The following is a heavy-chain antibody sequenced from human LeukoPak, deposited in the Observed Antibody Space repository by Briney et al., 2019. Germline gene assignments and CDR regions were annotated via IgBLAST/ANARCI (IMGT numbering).Heavy chain of an antibody. CDR2: IYSGGST. J-gene: IGHJ4*02. V-gene: IGHV3-66*01. D-gene: IGHD3-10*01. Sequence: GGSLRLSCAASGFTFSNFGMAWVRQAPGKGLEWVSVIYSGGSTYYADSVKGRFTISRDNSKNTLYLQMNSLRAEDTAVYYCATTRLRGRATPDYWGQGTLVTVSS. CDR1: GFTFSNFG. CDR3: ATTRLRGRATPDY.